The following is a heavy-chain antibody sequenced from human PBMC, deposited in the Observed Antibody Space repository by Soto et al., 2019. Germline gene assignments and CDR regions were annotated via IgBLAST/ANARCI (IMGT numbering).Heavy chain of an antibody. D-gene: IGHD3-22*01. Sequence: VQLVQSGSEVKKPGSSVKVSCKTPGGTFSDYAISWVRQAPGQGLEWMGGIIPIFGSTKYAQRFQGRVTITADESTSTAYMEMSSMRSEDPAVYYCARDRYLDSSGSSFDSYSGMDVWGQGTTVTVSS. CDR2: IIPIFGST. J-gene: IGHJ6*02. V-gene: IGHV1-69*01. CDR3: ARDRYLDSSGSSFDSYSGMDV. CDR1: GGTFSDYA.